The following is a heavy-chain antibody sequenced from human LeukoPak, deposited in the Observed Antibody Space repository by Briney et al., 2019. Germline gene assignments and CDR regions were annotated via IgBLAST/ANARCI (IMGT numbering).Heavy chain of an antibody. J-gene: IGHJ4*02. D-gene: IGHD1-1*01. CDR3: ARLTGTTGFDY. Sequence: PGGSLRLSCAASGFPFSSYWMSWVRQAPGKGLEWVANIKQDGSDKYYVDSVKGRFTISRDNAKNSLYLQVNSPRADDTAVYYCARLTGTTGFDYWGQGTLVTVSS. CDR2: IKQDGSDK. V-gene: IGHV3-7*01. CDR1: GFPFSSYW.